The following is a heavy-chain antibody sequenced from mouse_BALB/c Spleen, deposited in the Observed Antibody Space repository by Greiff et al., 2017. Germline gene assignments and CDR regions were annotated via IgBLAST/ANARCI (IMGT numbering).Heavy chain of an antibody. V-gene: IGHV1-14*01. D-gene: IGHD3-3*01. CDR1: GYTFTSYV. Sequence: EVQLQQSGPELVKPGASVKMSCKASGYTFTSYVMHWVKQKPGQGLEWIGYINPYNDGTKYNEKFNGKATLTSDKSSSTAYMELSSLTSEDAAVYYCAREGSRAPFAYWGQGTLVTVSA. CDR2: INPYNDGT. J-gene: IGHJ3*01. CDR3: AREGSRAPFAY.